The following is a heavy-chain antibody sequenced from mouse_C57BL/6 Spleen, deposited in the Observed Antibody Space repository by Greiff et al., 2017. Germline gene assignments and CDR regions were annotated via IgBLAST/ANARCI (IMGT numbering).Heavy chain of an antibody. J-gene: IGHJ2*01. Sequence: QVQLQQPGAELVKPGASVKISCKASGYAFSSYWMNWVKQRPGKGLEWIGQIYPGDGDTNYNGKFKGKATLTAEKSSSTAYMQLSSLTSEDSAVYFCARGDSNLYYFDYWGQGTTLTVSS. V-gene: IGHV1-80*01. D-gene: IGHD2-5*01. CDR3: ARGDSNLYYFDY. CDR1: GYAFSSYW. CDR2: IYPGDGDT.